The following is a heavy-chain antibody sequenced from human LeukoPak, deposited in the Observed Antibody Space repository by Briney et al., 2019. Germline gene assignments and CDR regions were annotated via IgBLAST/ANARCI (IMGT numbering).Heavy chain of an antibody. CDR1: GGTFSSYA. J-gene: IGHJ4*02. V-gene: IGHV1-69*05. CDR3: ARGSGSSSGADY. D-gene: IGHD6-6*01. CDR2: IIPIFGTA. Sequence: GASVKVSCKASGGTFSSYAISWVRQAPGQGLEWMGGIIPIFGTANYAQEFQGRVTITTDESASTAYMELSSLRSEDTAVYYCARGSGSSSGADYWGQGTLVTVSS.